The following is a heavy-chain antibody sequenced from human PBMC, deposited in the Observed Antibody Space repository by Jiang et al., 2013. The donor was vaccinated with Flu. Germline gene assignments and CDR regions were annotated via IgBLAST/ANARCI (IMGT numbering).Heavy chain of an antibody. CDR2: INTNTGNP. D-gene: IGHD3-16*02. V-gene: IGHV7-4-1*02. CDR3: ASSLYDYIWRSYRLRAFDI. J-gene: IGHJ3*02. CDR1: GYNFTSHA. Sequence: QSGSELKKPGASVKVSCKASGYNFTSHAMNWVRQAPGQGLEWMGWINTNTGNPTYAQGFTGRFVLSLDTSVNTAYLQISSLKAEDTAVYYCASSLYDYIWRSYRLRAFDIWGQGTMVTVSS.